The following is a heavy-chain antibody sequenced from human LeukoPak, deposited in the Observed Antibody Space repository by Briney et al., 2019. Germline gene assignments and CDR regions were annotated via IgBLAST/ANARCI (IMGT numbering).Heavy chain of an antibody. D-gene: IGHD1-26*01. Sequence: SETLSLTCTVSGYSISSIHCWGWIRQPPGKGLEWIGSICQSGSTYYSPSLKSRVILSLDTSKNQFSLRLSSVTAADTAVYYCAREGGSYYSDAFDIWGQGTMVTVSS. CDR2: ICQSGST. V-gene: IGHV4-38-2*02. J-gene: IGHJ3*02. CDR3: AREGGSYYSDAFDI. CDR1: GYSISSIHC.